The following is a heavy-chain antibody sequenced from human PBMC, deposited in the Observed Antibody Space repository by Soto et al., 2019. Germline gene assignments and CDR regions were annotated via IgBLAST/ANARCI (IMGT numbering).Heavy chain of an antibody. CDR3: ARDYCSGGSCYPYFDY. Sequence: SETLSLTCSVSGDSISSTGFYWSWIRQHPGKAPEWIGSIHYTGRTSYNPSLKSRLAISLDASKNQFSLNLSSVTSADTAVYYCARDYCSGGSCYPYFDYWGQGTLVTVSS. V-gene: IGHV4-31*03. D-gene: IGHD2-15*01. CDR1: GDSISSTGFY. CDR2: IHYTGRT. J-gene: IGHJ4*02.